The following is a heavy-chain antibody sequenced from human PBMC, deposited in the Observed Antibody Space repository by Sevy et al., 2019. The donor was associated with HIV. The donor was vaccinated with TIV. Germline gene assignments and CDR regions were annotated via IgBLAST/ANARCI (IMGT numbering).Heavy chain of an antibody. CDR1: GFTFSSYG. D-gene: IGHD3-10*01. J-gene: IGHJ3*02. V-gene: IGHV3-33*01. Sequence: GGSLRLSCAASGFTFSSYGMHWVRQAPGKGLEWVAVIWYDGSNKYYADSVKGRFTISRDNSKNTLYLQMNSLRAEDTAVYYCARERASQRESITMVRGVIISYDAFDIWGQGTMVTVSS. CDR3: ARERASQRESITMVRGVIISYDAFDI. CDR2: IWYDGSNK.